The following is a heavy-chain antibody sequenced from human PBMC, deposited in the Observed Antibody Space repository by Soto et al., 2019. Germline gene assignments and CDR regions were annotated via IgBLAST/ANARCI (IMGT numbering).Heavy chain of an antibody. J-gene: IGHJ6*02. V-gene: IGHV3-NL1*01. CDR3: ASQSGIADYGMDV. CDR2: IYSGGST. CDR1: GFTFSSYG. Sequence: QVQLVESGGGVVQPGRSLRLSCAASGFTFSSYGMHWVRQAPGKGLEWVAVIYSGGSTYYADSVKGRFTISRDNSKNTLYLQMNSLRAEDTAVYYCASQSGIADYGMDVWGQGTTVTVSS.